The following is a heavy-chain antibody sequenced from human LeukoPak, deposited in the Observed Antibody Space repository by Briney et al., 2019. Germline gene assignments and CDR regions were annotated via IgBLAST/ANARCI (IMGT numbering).Heavy chain of an antibody. V-gene: IGHV1-3*01. Sequence: ASVKVSCKASGYTFTSYAMHWVRQAPGQRLEWMGWINAGNGNTKYSQKFQGRVTITRDTSASTAYMELSSLRSEDTAVYYCARGPPYSKGYYFDYWGQGTLVTVSS. CDR1: GYTFTSYA. CDR3: ARGPPYSKGYYFDY. D-gene: IGHD6-13*01. J-gene: IGHJ4*02. CDR2: INAGNGNT.